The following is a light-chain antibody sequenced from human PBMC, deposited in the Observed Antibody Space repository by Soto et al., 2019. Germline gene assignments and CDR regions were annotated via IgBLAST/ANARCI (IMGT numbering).Light chain of an antibody. Sequence: ETVMTQSPATLSVSPGERATRSSRASQYVIGHFAWYQQRPGQAPRLIISGVSTRATGIPVRFSGSRSGTEFTLTISSLQSEDFAVYYCQHYNNWPFTFGQGTKVDI. CDR3: QHYNNWPFT. V-gene: IGKV3-15*01. CDR1: QYVIGH. J-gene: IGKJ2*01. CDR2: GVS.